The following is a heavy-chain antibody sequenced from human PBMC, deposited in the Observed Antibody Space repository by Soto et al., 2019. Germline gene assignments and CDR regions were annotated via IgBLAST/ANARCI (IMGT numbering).Heavy chain of an antibody. CDR2: ISSSSSYI. J-gene: IGHJ4*02. Sequence: GGSLRLSCAASGFTFSSYSMNWVRQAPGKGLEWVSSISSSSSYIYYADSVKGRFTISRDNAKNSLYLQMNSLRAEDTAVYYCARDRVQDYGDYAPFDYWGQGTLVTVSS. CDR3: ARDRVQDYGDYAPFDY. CDR1: GFTFSSYS. V-gene: IGHV3-21*01. D-gene: IGHD4-17*01.